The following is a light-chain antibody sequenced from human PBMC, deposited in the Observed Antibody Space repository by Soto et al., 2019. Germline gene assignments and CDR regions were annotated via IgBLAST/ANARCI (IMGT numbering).Light chain of an antibody. J-gene: IGKJ1*01. CDR2: AAS. Sequence: EIGMTQSPATLSVSQGERATLSCRSSQSVSSNLAWYQQKPGQAPRLLIYAASTRATGIPARFSCSGSGTEFNLTISSLQSEDFAVYYCQHYNNWPPWTFGQGTKVEIK. CDR3: QHYNNWPPWT. CDR1: QSVSSN. V-gene: IGKV3-15*01.